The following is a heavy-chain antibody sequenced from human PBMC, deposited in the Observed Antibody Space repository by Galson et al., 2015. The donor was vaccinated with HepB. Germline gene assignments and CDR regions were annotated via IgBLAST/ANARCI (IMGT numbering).Heavy chain of an antibody. CDR3: ARRGGGGTNPFGPHNWFDP. CDR2: ISGSGGGSGGST. CDR1: GFTLTSYA. Sequence: SLRLSCAASGFTLTSYAMSWVRQAPGKGLEWVSAISGSGGGSGGSTNYADSVKGRFTISRDNSKNTLYLQMNSLRAEDTAVYYCARRGGGGTNPFGPHNWFDPWGQGTLVTVSS. J-gene: IGHJ5*02. V-gene: IGHV3-23*01. D-gene: IGHD1-7*01.